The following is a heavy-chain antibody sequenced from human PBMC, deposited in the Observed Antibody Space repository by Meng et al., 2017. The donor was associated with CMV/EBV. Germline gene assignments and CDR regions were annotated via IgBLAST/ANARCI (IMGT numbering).Heavy chain of an antibody. D-gene: IGHD3-3*01. V-gene: IGHV3-9*01. Sequence: SLKISCAASGFTFDDSAMHWVRQAPGKGLEWVSGMSWNSGSIGYADSVKGRFTISRDNAKNSLYLQMNRLRAEDTAVYYCARDFKPPYYDFWSGYFPIDYWGQGTLGTVSS. J-gene: IGHJ4*02. CDR1: GFTFDDSA. CDR2: MSWNSGSI. CDR3: ARDFKPPYYDFWSGYFPIDY.